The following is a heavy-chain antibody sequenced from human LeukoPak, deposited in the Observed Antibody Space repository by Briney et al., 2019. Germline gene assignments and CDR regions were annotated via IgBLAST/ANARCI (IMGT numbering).Heavy chain of an antibody. CDR3: ARQKDFWSGPHDY. Sequence: GESLKISCKGSGYSFTSYWIGWVRQMPGKVLEWMGIIYPGDPDTRYSPSFQGQVTISADKSISTAYLQWSSLKASDTAMYYCARQKDFWSGPHDYWGQGTLVTVSS. CDR2: IYPGDPDT. V-gene: IGHV5-51*01. D-gene: IGHD3-3*01. J-gene: IGHJ4*02. CDR1: GYSFTSYW.